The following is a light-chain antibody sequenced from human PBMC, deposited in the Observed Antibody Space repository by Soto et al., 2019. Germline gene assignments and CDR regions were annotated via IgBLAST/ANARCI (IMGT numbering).Light chain of an antibody. CDR1: QSVSSN. CDR2: GAS. J-gene: IGKJ5*01. Sequence: IVLTQYPGTLSLSPGERATLSCRASQSVSSNYLAWYQQRPGQAPRLVIYGASTRATGIPARFSGGGCGTEFTRTISSLQSEDFAVYYCQQRSNWPPPITFGQGTRLEIK. CDR3: QQRSNWPPPIT. V-gene: IGKV3D-20*02.